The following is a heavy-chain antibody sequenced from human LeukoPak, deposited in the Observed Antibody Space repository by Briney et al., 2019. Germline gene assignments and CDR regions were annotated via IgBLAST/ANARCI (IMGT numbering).Heavy chain of an antibody. J-gene: IGHJ4*02. CDR1: GFTFSSYA. D-gene: IGHD1-26*01. V-gene: IGHV3-23*01. Sequence: GGSLRLSCAASGFTFSSYAMSWGRQALGKGLEWVSAISGSGGSTYYADSVKGRLTISRDNSKNTLYLQMNSLRAEDTAVYYCAKVVGLLHPPGLCFDYWGQGTLVTVSS. CDR3: AKVVGLLHPPGLCFDY. CDR2: ISGSGGST.